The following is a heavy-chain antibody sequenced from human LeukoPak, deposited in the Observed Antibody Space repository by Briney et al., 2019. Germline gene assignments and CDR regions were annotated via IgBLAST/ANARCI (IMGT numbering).Heavy chain of an antibody. J-gene: IGHJ5*02. Sequence: GGSLRLSCAASGFTFDDYGMSWVRQAPGKGLEWVSGINWNGGSTGYADSVKGRFTISRDNAKNSLYLQMNSLRAEDTALYYCARGSSMYGYCSGGSCYSWGNWFDPWGQGTLVTVSS. V-gene: IGHV3-20*04. CDR3: ARGSSMYGYCSGGSCYSWGNWFDP. D-gene: IGHD2-15*01. CDR2: INWNGGST. CDR1: GFTFDDYG.